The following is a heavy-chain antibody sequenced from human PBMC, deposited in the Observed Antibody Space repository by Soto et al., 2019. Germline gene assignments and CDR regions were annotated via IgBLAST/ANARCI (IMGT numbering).Heavy chain of an antibody. Sequence: PGESLKISCKGSGYSFTSYWIGWVRQMPGKGLEWMGIIYPGDSDTRYSPSFQGQVTISADKSISTASLKLSSVTAADTAVYYCARGVVPAAIPYYYYYMDVWGKGTTVTVS. J-gene: IGHJ6*03. D-gene: IGHD2-2*01. V-gene: IGHV5-51*01. CDR3: ARGVVPAAIPYYYYYMDV. CDR2: IYPGDSDT. CDR1: GYSFTSYW.